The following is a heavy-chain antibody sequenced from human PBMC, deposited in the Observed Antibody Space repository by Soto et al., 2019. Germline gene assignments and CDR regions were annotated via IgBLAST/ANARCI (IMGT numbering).Heavy chain of an antibody. CDR2: IKSKTDGGTT. D-gene: IGHD2-15*01. V-gene: IGHV3-15*01. CDR1: GFTFSNAW. J-gene: IGHJ4*02. Sequence: EVQLVESGGGLVKPGGSLRLSCAASGFTFSNAWMSWVRQAPGKGLEWVGRIKSKTDGGTTDYAAPVKGRFTISRDDSKNTLYLQMNSLKTEDTAVYYCTTVFSGDIVVVVAAMGEDYWDQGTLVTVSS. CDR3: TTVFSGDIVVVVAAMGEDY.